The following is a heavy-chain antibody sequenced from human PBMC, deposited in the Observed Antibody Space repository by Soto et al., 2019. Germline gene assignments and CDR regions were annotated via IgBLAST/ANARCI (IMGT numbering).Heavy chain of an antibody. CDR1: GLTLSRDA. CDR3: SRLAATAMVYTPFDH. V-gene: IGHV3-30-3*01. J-gene: IGHJ4*02. D-gene: IGHD5-18*01. CDR2: ISYDGSNK. Sequence: PGRCLRRPCAACGLTLSRDAMPWVLQAPGKGMERVAVISYDGSNKYYADSVKGRFTISRDNSKNTLYLQMNSLRAEDTAVYYCSRLAATAMVYTPFDHCGQGTLV.